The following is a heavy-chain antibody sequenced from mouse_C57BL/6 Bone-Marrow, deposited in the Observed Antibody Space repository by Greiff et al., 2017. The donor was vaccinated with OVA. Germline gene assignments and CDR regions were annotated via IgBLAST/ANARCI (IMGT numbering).Heavy chain of an antibody. CDR2: ILPSIGRT. CDR3: ARRYYGSSHWYFDV. D-gene: IGHD1-1*01. J-gene: IGHJ1*03. V-gene: IGHV15-2*01. Sequence: QVQLQQSGSELRSPGSSVKLSCKDFDSEVFPIAYMSWVRQKPGHGFEWIGGILPSIGRTIYGEKFEDKATLDADTLSNTAYLELNSLTSEDSAIYYCARRYYGSSHWYFDVWGTGTTVTVSS. CDR1: DSEVFPIAY.